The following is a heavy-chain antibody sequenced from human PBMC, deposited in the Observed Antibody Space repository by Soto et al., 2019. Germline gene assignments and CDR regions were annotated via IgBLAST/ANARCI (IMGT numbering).Heavy chain of an antibody. Sequence: QSGGSLRLSCAASGFTFSNYWMSWVRQAPGQGLEWVANIKHDGSDKNYVDAVKGRFTISRDNGKDSVYLQMNSLRVEDTAVYFCARDKRCAKSDGCYSWFDPWGQGILVTVSS. CDR1: GFTFSNYW. J-gene: IGHJ5*02. CDR2: IKHDGSDK. CDR3: ARDKRCAKSDGCYSWFDP. D-gene: IGHD5-18*01. V-gene: IGHV3-7*03.